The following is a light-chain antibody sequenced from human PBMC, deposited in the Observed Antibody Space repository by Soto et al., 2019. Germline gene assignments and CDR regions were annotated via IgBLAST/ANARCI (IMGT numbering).Light chain of an antibody. J-gene: IGKJ4*01. CDR1: QSVSNY. V-gene: IGKV3-11*01. Sequence: EIVLTQSPATLSLSPGERATLSCRASQSVSNYLAWYQQKPGQAPRLLIYDASNRATGIPARFSGSGSGTAFTLTISSLEPEDFAVYYCQQRTNWPLLTFGGGTKGEI. CDR3: QQRTNWPLLT. CDR2: DAS.